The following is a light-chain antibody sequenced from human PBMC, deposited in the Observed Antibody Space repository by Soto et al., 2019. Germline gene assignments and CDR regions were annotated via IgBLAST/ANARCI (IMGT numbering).Light chain of an antibody. CDR3: STWDDSLNGWV. Sequence: QSALTQPPSASGSPGQSVTISCTGTSSDVGGYNYVSWYQQHPGKAPKLMIYEVSKRPSGVPDRFSGSRSGTSASLAISGLQSDDEAVYFCSTWDDSLNGWVFGGGTQLTVL. CDR1: SSDVGGYNY. V-gene: IGLV2-8*01. J-gene: IGLJ3*02. CDR2: EVS.